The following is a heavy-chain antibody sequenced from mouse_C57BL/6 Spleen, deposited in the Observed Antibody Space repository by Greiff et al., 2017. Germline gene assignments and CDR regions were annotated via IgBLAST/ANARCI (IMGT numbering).Heavy chain of an antibody. Sequence: QVHVKQPGTELVKPGASVKLSCKASGYTFTSYWMHWVKQRPGQGLEWIGNINPSNGGTNYNEKFKSKATLTVDKSSSTAYMQLSSLTSEDSAVYYCAREATYYSNYLDYWGQGTTLTVSS. CDR1: GYTFTSYW. CDR3: AREATYYSNYLDY. J-gene: IGHJ2*01. V-gene: IGHV1-53*01. CDR2: INPSNGGT. D-gene: IGHD2-5*01.